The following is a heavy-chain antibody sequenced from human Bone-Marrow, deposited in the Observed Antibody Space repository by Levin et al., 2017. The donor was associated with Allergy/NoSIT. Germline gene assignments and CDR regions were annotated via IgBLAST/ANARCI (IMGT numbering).Heavy chain of an antibody. V-gene: IGHV1-18*01. CDR2: ISAQNGNT. J-gene: IGHJ3*01. Sequence: GESLKISCKASGYTFTKYGISWVRQAPGQGPEWMGWISAQNGNTNYAQKVQGRVTMTTDTSTRTAYMEVRSLRSDDTAVYYCARQSVVVTARGDDAFDWWGQGTMVIVSS. D-gene: IGHD2-15*01. CDR3: ARQSVVVTARGDDAFDW. CDR1: GYTFTKYG.